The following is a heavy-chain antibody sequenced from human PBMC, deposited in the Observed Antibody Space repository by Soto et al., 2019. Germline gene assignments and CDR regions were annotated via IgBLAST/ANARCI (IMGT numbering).Heavy chain of an antibody. CDR2: ISASGHSA. CDR1: GFSLGDYG. J-gene: IGHJ3*01. D-gene: IGHD2-15*01. V-gene: IGHV3-23*01. Sequence: DVELLESGGGLVHPGGSLRLSCTASGFSLGDYGMNWVRQTPGKGLEWVSTISASGHSAYSADSVKGRLIISRDNSKNTLYLQMNSLRAEDTAVYYCARPYGGKIGDALDLWGQGTMVTVSS. CDR3: ARPYGGKIGDALDL.